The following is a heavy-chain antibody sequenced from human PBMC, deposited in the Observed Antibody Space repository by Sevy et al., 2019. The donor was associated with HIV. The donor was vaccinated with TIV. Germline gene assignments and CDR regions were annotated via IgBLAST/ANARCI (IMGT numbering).Heavy chain of an antibody. D-gene: IGHD5-18*01. CDR3: ARGPPVTPVDWLDS. J-gene: IGHJ5*01. CDR2: IFPGNSDT. Sequence: GESLKISCKGSGYTFSSFWIGWARQMPGKGLEWMGIIFPGNSDTRYSPSFQGQVTISVDKATSTAYLQWSSLKASDTAVYYCARGPPVTPVDWLDSWGQGTLVTVSS. CDR1: GYTFSSFW. V-gene: IGHV5-51*01.